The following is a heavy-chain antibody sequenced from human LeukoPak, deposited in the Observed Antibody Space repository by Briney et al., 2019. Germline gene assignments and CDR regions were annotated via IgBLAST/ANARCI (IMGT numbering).Heavy chain of an antibody. Sequence: AASVKVSCKASGYTFTSYHMHWLRQAPGQGLEWMGIINPSGGSTRYAQKFQGRVTMTRDTSTSTVYMEVSSLRSEDTAVYYCATEAYLVRRVTAISQEGYFDYWGQGTLVTVSS. D-gene: IGHD2-21*02. CDR3: ATEAYLVRRVTAISQEGYFDY. V-gene: IGHV1-46*01. J-gene: IGHJ4*02. CDR1: GYTFTSYH. CDR2: INPSGGST.